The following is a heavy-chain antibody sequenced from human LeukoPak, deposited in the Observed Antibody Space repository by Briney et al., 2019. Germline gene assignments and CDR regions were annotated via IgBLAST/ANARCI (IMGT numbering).Heavy chain of an antibody. J-gene: IGHJ3*02. V-gene: IGHV3-7*01. Sequence: GGSLRLSCAASGFTFSTNWMNWVRQAPGKGLEWVANIKEDGSEKYYVDSVKGRFTISRDNAKNSLYLEMNSLRAEDTAVYYCARGEDYYDSSGLPHDAFDIWGQGTMVTVSS. D-gene: IGHD3-22*01. CDR2: IKEDGSEK. CDR1: GFTFSTNW. CDR3: ARGEDYYDSSGLPHDAFDI.